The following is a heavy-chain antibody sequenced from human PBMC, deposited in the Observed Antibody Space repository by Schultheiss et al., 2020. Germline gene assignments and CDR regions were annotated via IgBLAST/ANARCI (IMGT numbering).Heavy chain of an antibody. D-gene: IGHD1-1*01. V-gene: IGHV3-30*03. CDR3: ARDSDGTFDY. Sequence: GGSLRLSCAASGFTFSSYAMSWVRQAPGKGLEWVAVISYDGSNKYYADSVKGRFTISRDNSKNTLTLQMNSLRAEDTAVYYCARDSDGTFDYWGQGTLVTVSS. J-gene: IGHJ4*02. CDR1: GFTFSSYA. CDR2: ISYDGSNK.